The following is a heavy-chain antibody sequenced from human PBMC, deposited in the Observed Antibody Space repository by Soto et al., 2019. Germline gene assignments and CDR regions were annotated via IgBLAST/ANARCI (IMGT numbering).Heavy chain of an antibody. CDR1: GYTFTAYY. J-gene: IGHJ5*02. Sequence: ASVKVSCKASGYTFTAYYMHWVRQAPGQGLEWMGWINPNSGGTNYAQKVQGMVTMSRDTSIRAADVEVGRLGFDDATVYYCVRCPLEDFRAWVRFAWVAPWGQGTVDTDSS. V-gene: IGHV1-2*02. CDR2: INPNSGGT. CDR3: VRCPLEDFRAWVRFAWVAP. D-gene: IGHD1-1*01.